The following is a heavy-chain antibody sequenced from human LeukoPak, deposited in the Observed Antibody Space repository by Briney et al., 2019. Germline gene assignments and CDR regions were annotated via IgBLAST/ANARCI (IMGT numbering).Heavy chain of an antibody. D-gene: IGHD3-16*02. V-gene: IGHV4-34*01. Sequence: SETLSLTCAVYGGSFSGYYWSWIRQPPGKGLEWIGSINYSGRPYYNPSLKSRVTIPVDTSKNQFSLKLSSVTAADTAVYYCARHAPRYPFDIWGQGTMVTVSS. J-gene: IGHJ3*02. CDR1: GGSFSGYY. CDR2: INYSGRP. CDR3: ARHAPRYPFDI.